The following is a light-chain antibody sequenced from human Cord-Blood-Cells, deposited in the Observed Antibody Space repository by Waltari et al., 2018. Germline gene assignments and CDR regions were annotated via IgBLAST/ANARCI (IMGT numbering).Light chain of an antibody. CDR3: QQRSNWPLT. CDR1: QSVGSY. V-gene: IGKV3-11*01. Sequence: EIVLTQSQDTLSLSPGERATLSCRASQSVGSYLAWYQQKPGQAPRPLIDDASNRATGIPARFSGSGSGTDFTLTISSLEPEDFAVYYCQQRSNWPLTFGGGTKVEIK. CDR2: DAS. J-gene: IGKJ4*01.